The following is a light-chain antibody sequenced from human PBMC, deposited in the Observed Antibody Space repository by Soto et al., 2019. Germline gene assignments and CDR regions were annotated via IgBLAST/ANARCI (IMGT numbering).Light chain of an antibody. CDR3: QVWDIMTDNYV. CDR1: NIGNKR. CDR2: YDS. J-gene: IGLJ1*01. V-gene: IGLV3-21*04. Sequence: SYELTQSPSVSVAPEKTATITCGGNNIGNKRVHWYRQKPGQAPVLLISYDSDRPSGIPERFSGCNSGNTATLTISRVEAGDEADYYCQVWDIMTDNYVFGSGTKVTVL.